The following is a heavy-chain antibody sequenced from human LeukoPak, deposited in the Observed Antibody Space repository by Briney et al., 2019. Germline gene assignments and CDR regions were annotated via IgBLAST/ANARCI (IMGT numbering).Heavy chain of an antibody. CDR1: GYMFTSYY. Sequence: ASVNLSCTASGYMFTSYYKHWVRQPHGQGHGRMGMINTGGDSTTYAQKFQDRVTMTRDTSTSPVYMELGSLRSEDTAVYYCARGPAMTYYFDYWGQGSLVTVSS. CDR3: ARGPAMTYYFDY. J-gene: IGHJ4*02. V-gene: IGHV1-46*01. CDR2: INTGGDST. D-gene: IGHD5-18*01.